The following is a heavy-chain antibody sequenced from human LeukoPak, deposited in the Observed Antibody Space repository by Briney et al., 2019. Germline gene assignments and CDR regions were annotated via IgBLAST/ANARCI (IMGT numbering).Heavy chain of an antibody. D-gene: IGHD3-10*01. CDR1: GFTFDDYA. J-gene: IGHJ4*02. CDR2: ISWNSGSI. Sequence: PGRSLRLSCAASGFTFDDYAMHWVRQAPGKGLEWVSGISWNSGSIGYADSVKGRFTISRDNAKNSLYLQMNSLRAEDTALYYCXXXXXRSGSGFDYWGQGTLVTVSS. V-gene: IGHV3-9*01. CDR3: XXXXXRSGSGFDY.